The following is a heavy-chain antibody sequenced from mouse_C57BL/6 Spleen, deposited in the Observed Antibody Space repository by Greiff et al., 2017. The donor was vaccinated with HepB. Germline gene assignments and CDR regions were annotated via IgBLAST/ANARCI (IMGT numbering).Heavy chain of an antibody. J-gene: IGHJ1*03. CDR1: GFTFTDYY. D-gene: IGHD1-1*01. CDR3: ARSQTTVVATEGYFDV. V-gene: IGHV7-3*01. CDR2: IRNKANGYTT. Sequence: EVQVVESGGGLVQPGGSLSLSCAASGFTFTDYYMSWVRQPPGKALEWLGFIRNKANGYTTEYSASVKGRFTISRDNSQSILYLQMNALRAEDSATYYCARSQTTVVATEGYFDVWGTGTTVTVSS.